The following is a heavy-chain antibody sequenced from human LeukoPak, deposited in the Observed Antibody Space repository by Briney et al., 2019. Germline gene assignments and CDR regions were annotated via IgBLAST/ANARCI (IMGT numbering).Heavy chain of an antibody. J-gene: IGHJ4*02. CDR1: GYTFTGYY. CDR2: INLNSGGT. D-gene: IGHD6-13*01. V-gene: IGHV1-2*02. CDR3: ALYSSTWY. Sequence: ASVKVSCKASGYTFTGYYMHWVRQAPGQGLEWMGWINLNSGGTNYAQKFQGRVTMTRDTSTSTVFMELNSLRSEDTAVYYCALYSSTWYWGQGTLVTVSS.